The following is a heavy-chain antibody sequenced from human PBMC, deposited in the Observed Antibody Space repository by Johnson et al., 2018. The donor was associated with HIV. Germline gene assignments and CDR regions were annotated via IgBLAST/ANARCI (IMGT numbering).Heavy chain of an antibody. CDR3: AKETRDSRSAFDI. D-gene: IGHD4-11*01. J-gene: IGHJ3*02. CDR1: GFTFSSYD. CDR2: IQFDGSHK. Sequence: QVQLVESGGDLVQPGGSLRLSCAASGFTFSSYDMHWVRQTTGKGLEWVAVIQFDGSHKYSADFVKGRFTISRDTSKKSVFLRMNSLRPEDTAVYYCAKETRDSRSAFDIWGQGTSVTVSS. V-gene: IGHV3-30*02.